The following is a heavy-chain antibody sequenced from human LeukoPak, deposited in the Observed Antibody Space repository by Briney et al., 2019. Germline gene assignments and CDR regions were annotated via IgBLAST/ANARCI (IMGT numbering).Heavy chain of an antibody. CDR2: IKGDGSAK. Sequence: GGSLRLSCAASGFAFSDSWMTWIRQAPGKGLEWVAFIKGDGSAKKYVDSVKGRFTISRDNAKNSLFLQMNSLRAEDTAVYYCARDRGWIQHDIWGQGTMVTVSS. CDR1: GFAFSDSW. V-gene: IGHV3-7*01. D-gene: IGHD5-18*01. J-gene: IGHJ3*02. CDR3: ARDRGWIQHDI.